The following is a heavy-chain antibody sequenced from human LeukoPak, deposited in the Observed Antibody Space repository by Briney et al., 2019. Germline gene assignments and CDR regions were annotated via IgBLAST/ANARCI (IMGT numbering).Heavy chain of an antibody. V-gene: IGHV4-34*01. J-gene: IGHJ2*01. CDR1: GGSFSGYY. CDR3: ARVPMEARYFDL. Sequence: PSETLSPTCAVYGGSFSGYYWSWIRQPPGKGLEWIGEINHSGSTNYNPSLKSRVTISVDTSKNQFSLKLSSVTAADTAVYYCARVPMEARYFDLWGRGTLVTVSS. CDR2: INHSGST. D-gene: IGHD3-3*01.